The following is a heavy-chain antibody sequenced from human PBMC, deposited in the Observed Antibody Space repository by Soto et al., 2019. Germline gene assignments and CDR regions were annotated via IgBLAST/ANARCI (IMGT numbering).Heavy chain of an antibody. Sequence: SSTXSLTCTVSVCCINNYCVFIRQPAGKGLEWIGHIYISGSTDYSPSLKRRVTMSLDTSKNQFSLTLSSVTAADTAVYYCATTSYGRTWDIETWGQGTLVT. V-gene: IGHV4-4*07. J-gene: IGHJ4*02. D-gene: IGHD1-26*01. CDR2: IYISGST. CDR3: ATTSYGRTWDIET. CDR1: VCCINNY.